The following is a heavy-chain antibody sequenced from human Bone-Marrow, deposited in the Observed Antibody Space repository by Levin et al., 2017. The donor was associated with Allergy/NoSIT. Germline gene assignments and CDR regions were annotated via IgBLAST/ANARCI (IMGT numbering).Heavy chain of an antibody. CDR3: ARDDYADFTGWV. J-gene: IGHJ4*02. CDR2: ISSSGST. Sequence: SQTLSLPCTVSGGSVSSDTYYWRWIRQPPGKGLEWIGYISSSGSTYYNPSLMSRVTISVHTSKNQFSLKLTSVTPADTAVYYCARDDYADFTGWVWGQGSLVTVSS. CDR1: GGSVSSDTYY. V-gene: IGHV4-61*01. D-gene: IGHD4-17*01.